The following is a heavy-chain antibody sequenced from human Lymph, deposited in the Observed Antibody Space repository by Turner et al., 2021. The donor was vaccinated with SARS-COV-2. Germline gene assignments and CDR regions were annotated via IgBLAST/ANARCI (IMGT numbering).Heavy chain of an antibody. CDR2: IYYSGSS. CDR1: AGSISSGGYY. Sequence: QVQLQASGPGLVKPSQTLSLLCTVSAGSISSGGYYWSWIRQHPGKGLEWIGYIYYSGSSYYNPSLKSRVTISVDTSKNQFSLNLSSVTAADTAVYYCARFPVWGAFDIWGQGTMVTVSS. V-gene: IGHV4-31*03. CDR3: ARFPVWGAFDI. D-gene: IGHD3-16*01. J-gene: IGHJ3*02.